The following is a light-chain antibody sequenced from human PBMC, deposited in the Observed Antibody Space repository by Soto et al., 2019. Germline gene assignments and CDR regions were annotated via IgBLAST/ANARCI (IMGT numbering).Light chain of an antibody. CDR2: EDT. CDR1: SSDVGSYNL. J-gene: IGLJ1*01. Sequence: QSALTKPASVSGSPGQSIAISCTGTSSDVGSYNLVSWYQQHPGKAPKLMIYEDTKRPSGVSDRFSGSKSGNTASLTISGLQAEDEADSYCCSYATGSTYVFGTGTKVTVL. CDR3: CSYATGSTYV. V-gene: IGLV2-23*01.